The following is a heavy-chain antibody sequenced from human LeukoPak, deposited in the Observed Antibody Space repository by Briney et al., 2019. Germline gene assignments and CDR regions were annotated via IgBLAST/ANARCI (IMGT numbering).Heavy chain of an antibody. Sequence: SETLSLTCTVSGGSISSSSYYWGWIRQPPGKGLEWIGSIYYSGSTYYNPSLKSRVTISVDTSKNQFSLKLSSVTAADTAVYYCARVTDSYYDFWRTAMVRDYYMDVWGKGTTVTVSS. V-gene: IGHV4-39*07. CDR3: ARVTDSYYDFWRTAMVRDYYMDV. J-gene: IGHJ6*03. CDR1: GGSISSSSYY. D-gene: IGHD3-3*01. CDR2: IYYSGST.